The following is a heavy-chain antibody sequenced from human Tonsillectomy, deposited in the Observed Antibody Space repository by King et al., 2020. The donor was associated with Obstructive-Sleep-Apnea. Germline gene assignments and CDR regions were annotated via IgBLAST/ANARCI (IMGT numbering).Heavy chain of an antibody. D-gene: IGHD6-13*01. Sequence: VQLVESGGGLVQPGGSLRLSCAASGFTFSSYWMSWVRQAPGKGLEWVANIKQDGSEKYYVDSVKGRFTFSRDNAKNSLYLQMNSLRAEDTAVYYCARDASSWFQRGFDYWGQGTLVTVSS. CDR3: ARDASSWFQRGFDY. V-gene: IGHV3-7*03. CDR1: GFTFSSYW. CDR2: IKQDGSEK. J-gene: IGHJ4*02.